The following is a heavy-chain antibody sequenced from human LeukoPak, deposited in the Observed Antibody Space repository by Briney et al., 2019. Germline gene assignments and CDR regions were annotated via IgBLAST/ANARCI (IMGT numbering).Heavy chain of an antibody. J-gene: IGHJ5*02. CDR2: ISSNGYSI. CDR3: AKERSGYCSGGTCFSVWFDP. CDR1: GFTFSAYS. D-gene: IGHD2-15*01. V-gene: IGHV3-64*04. Sequence: GGSLRLSCSASGFTFSAYSMHWVRQAPGKGLESVSGISSNGYSIYYADSVEGRFTISRDNSKNTLYLQMNSLRAEDTAVYYCAKERSGYCSGGTCFSVWFDPWGQGTLVTVSS.